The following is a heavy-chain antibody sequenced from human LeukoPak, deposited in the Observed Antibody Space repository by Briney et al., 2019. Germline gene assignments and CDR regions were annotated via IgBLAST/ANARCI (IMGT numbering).Heavy chain of an antibody. J-gene: IGHJ5*02. CDR2: INPSGGST. CDR1: GYTFTSYY. Sequence: GASVKVSCKASGYTFTSYYMHWVRQAPGQGLEWMGIINPSGGSTSYAQKFQGRVTMTRDMSTSTVYMELSSLRSEDTAVYYCARALGIFTFDPWGQGTLVTVSS. CDR3: ARALGIFTFDP. V-gene: IGHV1-46*01. D-gene: IGHD2-15*01.